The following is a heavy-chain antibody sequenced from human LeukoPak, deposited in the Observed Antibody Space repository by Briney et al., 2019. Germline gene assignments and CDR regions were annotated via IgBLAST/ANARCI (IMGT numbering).Heavy chain of an antibody. CDR3: AGVSSFLAVTGKGTLFDY. CDR1: GGSISSGGYY. Sequence: SETLSLTCTVSGGSISSGGYYWSWIRQHPGKGLEWIGYIYYSGSTYYNPSLKSRVTISVDTSKNQFSLKLSSVTAADTAVYYCAGVSSFLAVTGKGTLFDYWGQGTLVTVSS. D-gene: IGHD6-19*01. J-gene: IGHJ4*02. CDR2: IYYSGST. V-gene: IGHV4-31*03.